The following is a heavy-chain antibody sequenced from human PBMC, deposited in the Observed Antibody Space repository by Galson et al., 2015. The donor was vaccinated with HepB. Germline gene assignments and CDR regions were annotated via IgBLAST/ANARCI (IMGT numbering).Heavy chain of an antibody. Sequence: SLRLSCAAFGFTVSSNYMSWVRQAPGKGLDWVSIIFSGGSTYYADSVKGRFTISRDNSKNTLYLQMNSLRAEDTAVYYCASRSYDRLGWYFDLWGRGTLVTVSS. CDR2: IFSGGST. J-gene: IGHJ2*01. V-gene: IGHV3-66*01. D-gene: IGHD3-22*01. CDR3: ASRSYDRLGWYFDL. CDR1: GFTVSSNY.